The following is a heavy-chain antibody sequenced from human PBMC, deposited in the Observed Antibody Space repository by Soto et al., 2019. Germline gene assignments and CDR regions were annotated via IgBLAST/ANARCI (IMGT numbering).Heavy chain of an antibody. Sequence: PGGSLRLSCAASGFTFDDYAMHWVRQVPGKGLEWVSGISWNSASIGYADSVKGRFTTSRDNAKNSLYLEMNSLKTEDTALYYCVKDWGHDSRNGYFNFWGQGTPVTVSS. CDR3: VKDWGHDSRNGYFNF. CDR2: ISWNSASI. J-gene: IGHJ4*02. CDR1: GFTFDDYA. D-gene: IGHD3-3*01. V-gene: IGHV3-9*01.